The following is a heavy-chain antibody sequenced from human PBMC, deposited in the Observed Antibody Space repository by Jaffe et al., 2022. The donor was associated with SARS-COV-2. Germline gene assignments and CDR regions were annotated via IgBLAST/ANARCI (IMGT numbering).Heavy chain of an antibody. CDR1: GGSISSYY. V-gene: IGHV4-59*08. CDR2: IYYSGST. Sequence: QVQLQESGPGLVKPSETLSLTCTVSGGSISSYYWSWIRQPPGKGLEWIGYIYYSGSTNYNPSLKSRVTISVDTSKNQFSLKLSSVTAADTAVYYCARPSHRGAFDIWGQGTMVTVSS. J-gene: IGHJ3*02. CDR3: ARPSHRGAFDI.